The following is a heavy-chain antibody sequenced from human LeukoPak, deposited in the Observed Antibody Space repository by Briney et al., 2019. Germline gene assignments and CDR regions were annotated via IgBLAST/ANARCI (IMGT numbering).Heavy chain of an antibody. D-gene: IGHD1-7*01. CDR1: GFTFDDYG. V-gene: IGHV3-20*04. CDR2: INWKGGST. CDR3: ARDDSSITGTKRH. J-gene: IGHJ4*02. Sequence: PGGSLRLSCAASGFTFDDYGMSWVRQAPGKGLEWVSGINWKGGSTGYADPVKGRFTISRDNAKNSLYLQMNSLRAEDTALYYCARDDSSITGTKRHWGQGTLVTVSS.